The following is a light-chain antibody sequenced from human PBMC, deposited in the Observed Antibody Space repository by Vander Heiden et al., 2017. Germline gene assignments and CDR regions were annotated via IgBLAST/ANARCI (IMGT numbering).Light chain of an antibody. V-gene: IGKV1-8*01. CDR1: QGISSF. CDR3: QQYYSYPIT. J-gene: IGKJ5*01. Sequence: AIQMTQSPYSLSASIGDRVTIVCRASQGISSFLAWFQQKPGKAPKLLINSASTLQSGVPSRFTGSRSGTEFTLTISSLQSEDFATYYCQQYYSYPITFGQGTRLE. CDR2: SAS.